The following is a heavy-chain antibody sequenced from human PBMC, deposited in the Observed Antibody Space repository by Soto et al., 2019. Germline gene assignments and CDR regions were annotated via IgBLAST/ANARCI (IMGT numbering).Heavy chain of an antibody. CDR2: VYFNENT. Sequence: SETLSLTCSIAGGSISSGGYYWSWVRQRPGKGLEWIGYVYFNENTYYNPSLKSRVTICVGTSKSQFSLRLSSTTAAHAPVYYCAPPITMARGIDFWGPGTSVTVSA. J-gene: IGHJ4*02. CDR1: GGSISSGGYY. D-gene: IGHD3-10*01. CDR3: APPITMARGIDF. V-gene: IGHV4-31*03.